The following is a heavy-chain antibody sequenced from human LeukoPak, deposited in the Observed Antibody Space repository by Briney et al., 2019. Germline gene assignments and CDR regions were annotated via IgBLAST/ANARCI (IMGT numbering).Heavy chain of an antibody. CDR2: INHSGST. D-gene: IGHD3-3*01. CDR3: AGGTWRSNYYYYYYMDV. J-gene: IGHJ6*03. V-gene: IGHV4-34*01. Sequence: SETLSLTCAVYGGSFSGYYWSWIRQPPGKGLEWIGEINHSGSTNYNPSLKSRVTISVDTSKNQFSLKLSSVTAADTAVYYCAGGTWRSNYYYYYYMDVWGKGTTVTISS. CDR1: GGSFSGYY.